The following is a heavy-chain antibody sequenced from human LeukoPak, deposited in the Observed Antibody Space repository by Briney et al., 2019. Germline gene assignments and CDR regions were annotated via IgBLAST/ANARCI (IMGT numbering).Heavy chain of an antibody. J-gene: IGHJ6*02. Sequence: GGSLRLSCAASGFNFSSYAMPWVRQAPGKGLERVAVISYDGSNKYYADSVKGRFTISRDNSKNTLYLQMNSLRAEDTAVYYCARSFTPQFKNYYGSGSYYSYYYGMDVWGQGTTVTVSS. V-gene: IGHV3-30*04. CDR3: ARSFTPQFKNYYGSGSYYSYYYGMDV. CDR1: GFNFSSYA. CDR2: ISYDGSNK. D-gene: IGHD3-10*01.